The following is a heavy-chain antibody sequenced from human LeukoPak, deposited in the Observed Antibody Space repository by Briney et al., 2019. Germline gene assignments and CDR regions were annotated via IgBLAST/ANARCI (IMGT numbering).Heavy chain of an antibody. CDR2: IYAGGTT. V-gene: IGHV3-66*01. Sequence: GGSLRLSCAASGFTFSAYAMTWVRQAPGQGLEWVSVIYAGGTTYYADSVKGRFTISRDTSKNTLYLQMNTLRAEDTAVYYCARGYRYLMDVWGQGTTVTVSS. D-gene: IGHD2-2*02. J-gene: IGHJ6*02. CDR3: ARGYRYLMDV. CDR1: GFTFSAYA.